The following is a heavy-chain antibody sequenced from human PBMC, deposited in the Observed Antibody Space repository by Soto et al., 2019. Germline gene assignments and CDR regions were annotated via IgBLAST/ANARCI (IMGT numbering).Heavy chain of an antibody. J-gene: IGHJ6*02. CDR2: ISVYSGST. CDR1: GYTFTSYG. D-gene: IGHD6-19*01. Sequence: QVQLVQSGAEVKKPGASVRVSCEASGYTFTSYGISWVRQAPGQGLEWMGWISVYSGSTNYAQKLQGRVTMTRVRSTRAGYMELRSLRSDDTAVYYCARDSWGLAVPDCHYYAMDVWGQGTTFTVS. V-gene: IGHV1-18*04. CDR3: ARDSWGLAVPDCHYYAMDV.